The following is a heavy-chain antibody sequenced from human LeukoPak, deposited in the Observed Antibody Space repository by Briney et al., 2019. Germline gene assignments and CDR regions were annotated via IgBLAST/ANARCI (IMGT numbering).Heavy chain of an antibody. J-gene: IGHJ4*02. D-gene: IGHD3-10*01. CDR3: ARGRTYYYGSEERGFDY. CDR1: GYTFTGYY. V-gene: IGHV1-2*02. CDR2: INPNSGGT. Sequence: ASVKVSCKASGYTFTGYYMHWVRQAPGQGLEWMGWINPNSGGTNYAQKFQGRVTMTRDTSISTAYMELSRLRSDDTAVYYCARGRTYYYGSEERGFDYRGQGTLVTVSS.